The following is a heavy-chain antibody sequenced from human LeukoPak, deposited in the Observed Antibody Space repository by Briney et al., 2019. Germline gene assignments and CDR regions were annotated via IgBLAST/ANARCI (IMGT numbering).Heavy chain of an antibody. J-gene: IGHJ1*01. Sequence: PGVCLRLSCAASGFTFSSYEMNWVRQAPGKGLEWVSYMRSSGSTIYYADSVKGRFTISRDNAKNSLYLQMNSLRAEDTAVYYCARDPGRYCSGGSCYSEYFQHWGQGTLVTVS. V-gene: IGHV3-48*03. D-gene: IGHD2-15*01. CDR3: ARDPGRYCSGGSCYSEYFQH. CDR1: GFTFSSYE. CDR2: MRSSGSTI.